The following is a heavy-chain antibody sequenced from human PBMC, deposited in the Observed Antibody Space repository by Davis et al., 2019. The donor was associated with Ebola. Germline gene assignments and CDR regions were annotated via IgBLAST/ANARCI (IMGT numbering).Heavy chain of an antibody. J-gene: IGHJ4*02. V-gene: IGHV4-59*08. CDR2: IYYSGST. CDR3: ARALCSSTRCYASPFDY. CDR1: GFTVSSNH. D-gene: IGHD2-2*01. Sequence: ESLKISCAASGFTVSSNHMSWVRQAPGKGLEWIGYIYYSGSTHYNPSLESRVTISVDTSKNQFSLKLSSVTAADTAVYYCARALCSSTRCYASPFDYWGQGTLVTVSS.